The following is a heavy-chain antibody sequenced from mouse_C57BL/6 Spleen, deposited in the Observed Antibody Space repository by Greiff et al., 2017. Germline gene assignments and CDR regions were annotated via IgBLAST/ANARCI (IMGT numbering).Heavy chain of an antibody. D-gene: IGHD1-1*01. CDR2: INPSTGGT. Sequence: VQLQQSGPELVKPGASVKISCKASGYSFTGYYMNWVKQSPEKSLEWIGEINPSTGGTTYNQKFKAKATLTVDKSSSTAYMKLKSLTSEDSAGYDCARSWFTTVVATDYGGQGTTLTVSS. CDR3: ARSWFTTVVATDY. J-gene: IGHJ2*01. V-gene: IGHV1-42*01. CDR1: GYSFTGYY.